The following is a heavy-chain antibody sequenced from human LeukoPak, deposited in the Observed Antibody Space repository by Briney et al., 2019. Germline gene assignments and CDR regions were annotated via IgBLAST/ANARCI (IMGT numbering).Heavy chain of an antibody. D-gene: IGHD6-13*01. J-gene: IGHJ4*02. CDR3: ARESPQTGIAAAGTSHFDY. CDR1: GGSISSGSYY. V-gene: IGHV4-61*02. CDR2: IYTSGTT. Sequence: SETLSLTCTVSGGSISSGSYYWSWIRQPAGKGLEWIGRIYTSGTTNYNPSLKSRVTISVDTSKNKSSLKLSSVTAADTAVYYCARESPQTGIAAAGTSHFDYWGQGTLVTVSS.